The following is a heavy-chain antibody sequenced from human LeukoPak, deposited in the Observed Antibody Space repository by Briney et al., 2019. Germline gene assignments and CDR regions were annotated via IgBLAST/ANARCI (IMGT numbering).Heavy chain of an antibody. CDR2: IYYSGST. J-gene: IGHJ3*02. Sequence: PSETLSLTCAVSGGSISSGGYSWSWIRQPPGKGLEWIGYIYYSGSTNYNPSLKSRVTISADTSKNQFSLKLSSVTAADTAVYYCARDDGDGDYGLVDAFDIWGQGTMVTVSS. CDR1: GGSISSGGYS. CDR3: ARDDGDGDYGLVDAFDI. V-gene: IGHV4-61*08. D-gene: IGHD4-17*01.